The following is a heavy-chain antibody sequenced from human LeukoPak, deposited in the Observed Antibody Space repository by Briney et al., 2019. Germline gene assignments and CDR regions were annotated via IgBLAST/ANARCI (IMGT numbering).Heavy chain of an antibody. J-gene: IGHJ5*02. CDR2: IIPIFGTA. D-gene: IGHD3-10*01. Sequence: SVKVSCKASGGTFSSYAISWVRQAPAQGLEWMGRIIPIFGTANYAQKFQGRVTITADESTSTAYMELSSLRSEDTAVYYCARERVRGVTWFDPWGQGTLVTVSS. V-gene: IGHV1-69*15. CDR1: GGTFSSYA. CDR3: ARERVRGVTWFDP.